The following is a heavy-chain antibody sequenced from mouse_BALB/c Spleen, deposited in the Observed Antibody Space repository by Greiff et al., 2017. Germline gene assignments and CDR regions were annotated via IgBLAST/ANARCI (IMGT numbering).Heavy chain of an antibody. CDR2: VNPKDGGT. D-gene: IGHD1-1*01. CDR1: GYSFTGYY. CDR3: ARSENYDGSSYVDD. J-gene: IGHJ2*01. V-gene: IGHV1-26*01. Sequence: EVQLQQSGPDLVKPGASVKISCKASGYSFTGYYMHWVKQSHGKSLEWMGRVNPKDGGTSYTQKFTGKAILTEDKSSSTAYMELSSLTSEDSAVYYFARSENYDGSSYVDDWGQGTTLTVSS.